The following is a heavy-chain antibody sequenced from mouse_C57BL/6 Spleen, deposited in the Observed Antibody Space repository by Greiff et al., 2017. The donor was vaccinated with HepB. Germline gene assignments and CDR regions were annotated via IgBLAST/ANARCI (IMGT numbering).Heavy chain of an antibody. CDR3: ARREGGYDDY. D-gene: IGHD2-2*01. CDR1: GYAFSSSW. Sequence: QVQLQQSGPELVKPGASVKISCKASGYAFSSSWMNWVKQRPGKGLEWIGRIYPGDGDTNYNGKFKGKATLTADKSSSTAYMQLSSLTSEDSAVYFWARREGGYDDYWGQGTTLTVSS. CDR2: IYPGDGDT. V-gene: IGHV1-82*01. J-gene: IGHJ2*01.